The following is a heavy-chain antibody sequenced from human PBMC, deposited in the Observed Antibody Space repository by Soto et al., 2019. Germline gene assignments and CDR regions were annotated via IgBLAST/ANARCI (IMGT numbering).Heavy chain of an antibody. CDR1: GFTFSSYA. J-gene: IGHJ5*02. CDR3: ARGLDWLPPSHWFDR. CDR2: ISYDGSNK. V-gene: IGHV3-30-3*01. Sequence: QVQLVESGGGVVQPGRSLRLFSAASGFTFSSYAMHWVRQAPGKGLEWVAVISYDGSNKYYADSVKGRFTISRDNSKNTLYLQMNSLRAEDTAVYYCARGLDWLPPSHWFDRWGQGTLVTVSS. D-gene: IGHD3-9*01.